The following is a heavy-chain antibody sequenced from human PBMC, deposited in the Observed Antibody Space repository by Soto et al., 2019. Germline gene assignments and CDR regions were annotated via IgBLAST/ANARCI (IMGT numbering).Heavy chain of an antibody. CDR2: ISGSGGST. J-gene: IGHJ6*03. Sequence: GGSLRLSCAASGFTFSSYAMSWVRQAPGKGLEWVSAISGSGGSTYYADSVKGRFTISRDNSKNTLYLQMNSLRAEDTAVYYCAKDRSDSNYLPVYYYYYMDVWGKGTTVTVAS. CDR1: GFTFSSYA. CDR3: AKDRSDSNYLPVYYYYYMDV. D-gene: IGHD4-4*01. V-gene: IGHV3-23*01.